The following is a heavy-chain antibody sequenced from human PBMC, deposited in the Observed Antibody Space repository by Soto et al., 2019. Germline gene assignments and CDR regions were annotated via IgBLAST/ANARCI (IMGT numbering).Heavy chain of an antibody. Sequence: ETLSLTCTVSGDSMSSYYWSWIRQPPGKGLEWIGYIYYSGSTTYNPSLRSRVTMSVDTSKNQFSLRLSSVTAADTAVYYCARAKSNYQTFDHWGQGAQVTVSS. CDR3: ARAKSNYQTFDH. CDR2: IYYSGST. V-gene: IGHV4-59*01. CDR1: GDSMSSYY. J-gene: IGHJ4*02. D-gene: IGHD4-4*01.